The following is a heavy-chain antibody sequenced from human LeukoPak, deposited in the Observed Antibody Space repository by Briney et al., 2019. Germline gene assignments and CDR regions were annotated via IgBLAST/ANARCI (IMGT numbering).Heavy chain of an antibody. CDR1: GDSVSSNSAT. Sequence: SQTLSLTCAISGDSVSSNSATWNWIRQSPSRGLEWLGRTYYRSKWYNDYAVSVKSRITIHPDASKNQFSLQLNSVAPEDTALYYCARRIAAADRGFDYWGQGTLVTVSS. CDR2: TYYRSKWYN. D-gene: IGHD6-13*01. J-gene: IGHJ4*02. CDR3: ARRIAAADRGFDY. V-gene: IGHV6-1*01.